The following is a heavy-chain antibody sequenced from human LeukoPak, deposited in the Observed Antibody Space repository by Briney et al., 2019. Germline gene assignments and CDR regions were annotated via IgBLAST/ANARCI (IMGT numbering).Heavy chain of an antibody. D-gene: IGHD3-10*01. CDR3: ARGHGVHMDV. V-gene: IGHV4-59*01. CDR2: IYYSGNT. J-gene: IGHJ6*02. CDR1: GDPISSYY. Sequence: SETLSLTCTVSGDPISSYYWSWIRQPPGKGLEWIGYIYYSGNTNYNPSLKSRVTISVDTSKNQFSLKLSSVTAADTAVYYCARGHGVHMDVWGQGTTVTVSS.